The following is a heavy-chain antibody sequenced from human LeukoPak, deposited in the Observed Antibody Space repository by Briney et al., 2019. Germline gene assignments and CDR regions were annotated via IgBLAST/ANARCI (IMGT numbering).Heavy chain of an antibody. Sequence: GGSLRLSCAASGFTFSNYAMHWVRQAPGKGLEWVSLISPGGTYEYYANSVKGRFTISRDNSKNTLYLQLNSLRAEDTAVYYCARDSTYYYDSGSSGPHYFDNWGQGTLVTVSS. CDR2: ISPGGTYE. V-gene: IGHV3-30*01. D-gene: IGHD3-10*01. CDR3: ARDSTYYYDSGSSGPHYFDN. CDR1: GFTFSNYA. J-gene: IGHJ4*02.